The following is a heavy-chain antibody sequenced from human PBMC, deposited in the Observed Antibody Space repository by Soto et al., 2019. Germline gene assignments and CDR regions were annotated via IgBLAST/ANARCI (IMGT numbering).Heavy chain of an antibody. CDR3: ARGSTVFDYYYNMDV. CDR2: IYYSGST. CDR1: GGSISSYY. V-gene: IGHV4-59*01. D-gene: IGHD3-3*01. Sequence: QVQLQESGPGLVKPSETLSLTCTVSGGSISSYYWSWIRQPPGKGLEWIGFIYYSGSTSSNPSLKSRVTISIDTSKNQFSLRLRSVTAADTAVYYCARGSTVFDYYYNMDVWGKGTTVTVS. J-gene: IGHJ6*03.